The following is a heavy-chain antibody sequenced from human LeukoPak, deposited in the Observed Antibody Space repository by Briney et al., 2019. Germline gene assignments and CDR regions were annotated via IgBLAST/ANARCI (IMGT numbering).Heavy chain of an antibody. Sequence: ASVKVSCTASGYTFTSYAMHSVRQAPGQRLEWMGGINAGNGNTKYSQKFQGRVTITRDTSASTAYMELSSLRSEETAVYYCARDSSWAGDFDYWGQGTLVTVSS. D-gene: IGHD3-16*01. V-gene: IGHV1-3*01. CDR2: INAGNGNT. J-gene: IGHJ4*02. CDR3: ARDSSWAGDFDY. CDR1: GYTFTSYA.